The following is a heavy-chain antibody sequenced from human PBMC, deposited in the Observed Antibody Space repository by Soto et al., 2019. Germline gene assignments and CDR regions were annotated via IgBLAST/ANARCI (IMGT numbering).Heavy chain of an antibody. CDR3: ARLVRYYYGSGSSWIDY. CDR1: GGSVSSGSYY. J-gene: IGHJ4*02. Sequence: SETLSLTCTVSGGSVSSGSYYWSWIRQPPGKGLEWIGYIYYSGSTNYNPSLKSRVTISVDTSKNQFSLKLSSVTAADTAVYYCARLVRYYYGSGSSWIDYWGQGTLVTVSS. CDR2: IYYSGST. V-gene: IGHV4-61*01. D-gene: IGHD3-10*01.